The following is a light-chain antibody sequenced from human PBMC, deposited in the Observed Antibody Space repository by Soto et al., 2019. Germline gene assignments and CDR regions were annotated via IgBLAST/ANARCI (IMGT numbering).Light chain of an antibody. CDR1: QSVSSN. Sequence: EIVMTQSPATLSVSPGERATLSCRASQSVSSNLAWYQHKPGQAPRLLIYGASTSATGIPARFSGSGSGTEITLTISSLQSEDFAVYYCQQYNNWPPWTFGQGTKVEIK. J-gene: IGKJ1*01. CDR2: GAS. V-gene: IGKV3-15*01. CDR3: QQYNNWPPWT.